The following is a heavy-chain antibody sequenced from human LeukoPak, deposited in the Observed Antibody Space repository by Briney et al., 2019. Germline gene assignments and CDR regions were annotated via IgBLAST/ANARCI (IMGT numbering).Heavy chain of an antibody. J-gene: IGHJ3*02. V-gene: IGHV3-9*01. D-gene: IGHD3-10*01. CDR1: GFTFDDYA. Sequence: PGGSLRLSCAASGFTFDDYAMHWVRQAPGKGLEWVSGISWNSGSIGYADSVKGRFTISRDNAKNSLYLQMNSLRAEDTALYYCAKGNTPAMVRGDAFDIWGQGTMVTVSS. CDR3: AKGNTPAMVRGDAFDI. CDR2: ISWNSGSI.